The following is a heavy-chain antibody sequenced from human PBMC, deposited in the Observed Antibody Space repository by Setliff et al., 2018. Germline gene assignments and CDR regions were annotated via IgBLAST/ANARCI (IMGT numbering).Heavy chain of an antibody. V-gene: IGHV4-61*09. CDR2: IYSSGST. J-gene: IGHJ6*03. D-gene: IGHD6-6*01. Sequence: SETLSLTCTVYGGSISSGSYYWSWIRQPAGKGLEWIGHIYSSGSTNYNPSLKSRVTISVDRSKNQFCLKLSSVIAADTAVYYCARDLYSSSSGGFYYYYYYMDVWGKGTTVTSP. CDR3: ARDLYSSSSGGFYYYYYYMDV. CDR1: GGSISSGSYY.